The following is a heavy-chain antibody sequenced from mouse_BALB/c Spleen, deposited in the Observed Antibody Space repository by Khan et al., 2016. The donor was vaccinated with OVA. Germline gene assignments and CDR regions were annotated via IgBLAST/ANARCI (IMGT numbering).Heavy chain of an antibody. V-gene: IGHV5-4*02. D-gene: IGHD1-2*01. CDR3: TRVGYGSGFAY. CDR2: VSDGGNDT. J-gene: IGHJ3*01. CDR1: GFTFSDYY. Sequence: EVELVESGGGLVKPGGSLKLSCAASGFTFSDYYMYWVRQTPEKRLEWVATVSDGGNDTSYPDSVKGRFTISRDNAKNHLYLQMNSLKSEDTAIYYCTRVGYGSGFAYWGQGTLVTVSA.